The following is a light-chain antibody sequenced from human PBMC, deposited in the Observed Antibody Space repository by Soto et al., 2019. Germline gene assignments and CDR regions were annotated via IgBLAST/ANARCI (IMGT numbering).Light chain of an antibody. Sequence: EVLLTQSPATLSLSPGQGATLSCRATRGLVSYLTWYQQKPGQPPRILIYDTSTRAAGIPARFSGTGSVTDFTLTISSLEPEDFAVYYCQQRSDGLWTFGQGTRV. CDR1: RGLVSY. CDR2: DTS. CDR3: QQRSDGLWT. J-gene: IGKJ1*01. V-gene: IGKV3-11*01.